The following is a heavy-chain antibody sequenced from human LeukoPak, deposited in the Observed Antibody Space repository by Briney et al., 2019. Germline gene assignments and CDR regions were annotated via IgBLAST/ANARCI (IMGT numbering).Heavy chain of an antibody. Sequence: ASVKVSCKASGYTFTGYYMHWVRQAPGQGLEWMGIINPSGGSTSYAQKFQGRVTMTRDMSTSTVYMELSSLRSEDTAVYYCAREGSYDSIGYSSNEGNWFDPWGQGTLVTVSS. D-gene: IGHD3-22*01. V-gene: IGHV1-46*01. J-gene: IGHJ5*02. CDR2: INPSGGST. CDR3: AREGSYDSIGYSSNEGNWFDP. CDR1: GYTFTGYY.